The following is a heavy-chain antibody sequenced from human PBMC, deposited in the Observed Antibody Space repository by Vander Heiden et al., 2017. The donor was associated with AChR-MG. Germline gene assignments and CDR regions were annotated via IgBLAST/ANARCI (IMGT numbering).Heavy chain of an antibody. CDR2: ISGGSSSI. J-gene: IGHJ5*02. Sequence: EVQLVESGGGLVQPGGSLRPSCAGPGFTFSSFNMYWVRQAPGKGLEWISYISGGSSSILYADSVKGRFTISRDNARNSVFLQMNSLRAEDTALYYCAREAVPPDDPWGQGTLVTVS. CDR3: AREAVPPDDP. V-gene: IGHV3-48*01. D-gene: IGHD2-15*01. CDR1: GFTFSSFN.